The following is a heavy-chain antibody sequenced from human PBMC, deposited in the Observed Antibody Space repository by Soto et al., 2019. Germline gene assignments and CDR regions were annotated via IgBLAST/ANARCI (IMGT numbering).Heavy chain of an antibody. D-gene: IGHD4-17*01. CDR3: TTGDYAYYYYYGMDV. V-gene: IGHV3-49*04. CDR1: GFTFGDYA. J-gene: IGHJ6*02. Sequence: LRLSCTASGFTFGDYAMSWVRQAPGKGLEWVGFIRSKAYGGTTAYAASVKGRFTISRDDSKSIAYLQMNSLKTEDTAVYYCTTGDYAYYYYYGMDVWGQGTTVTVSS. CDR2: IRSKAYGGTT.